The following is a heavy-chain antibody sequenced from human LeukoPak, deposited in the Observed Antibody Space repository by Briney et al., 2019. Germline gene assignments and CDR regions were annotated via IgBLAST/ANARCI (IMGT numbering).Heavy chain of an antibody. CDR2: IYYTGST. Sequence: PSETLSLTCTVSGDSIGTGGYYWSWIRQNPGKGLEWIGYIYYTGSTYYNPSLKSRVTISVDTSKNQFSLKLTSVTAADTAVYYCARVPLVWGQGSLVTVSS. V-gene: IGHV4-31*03. CDR3: ARVPLV. J-gene: IGHJ4*02. CDR1: GDSIGTGGYY.